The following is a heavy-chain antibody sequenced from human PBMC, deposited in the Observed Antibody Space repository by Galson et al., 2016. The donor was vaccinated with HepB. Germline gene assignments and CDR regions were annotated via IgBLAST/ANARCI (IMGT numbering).Heavy chain of an antibody. D-gene: IGHD4-23*01. Sequence: SVKVSCKASGYTLTAYHMHWVRQVPGQGLEWMGWIDPNGASNYARQFLRRVTVTRDTSISTVYMELSTLRSDDTAVYYCARDPASVLPYSGGFDIWGQGTMVTVSP. V-gene: IGHV1-2*02. J-gene: IGHJ3*02. CDR1: GYTLTAYH. CDR2: IDPNGAS. CDR3: ARDPASVLPYSGGFDI.